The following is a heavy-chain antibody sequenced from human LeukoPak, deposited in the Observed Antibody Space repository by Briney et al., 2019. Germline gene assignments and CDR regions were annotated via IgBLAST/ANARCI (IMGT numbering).Heavy chain of an antibody. CDR1: RFIFGAYG. V-gene: IGHV3-30*02. Sequence: GGSLTLSCAASRFIFGAYGMHWVRQAPGKGLEWVAFIRFDGSNTYYADSVKGRFTISRDNSKNTLYLQMNSLRTEDTAVYYCAKDIYSSSWQSSGYLDYWGQGTLVTVSS. CDR3: AKDIYSSSWQSSGYLDY. J-gene: IGHJ4*02. D-gene: IGHD6-13*01. CDR2: IRFDGSNT.